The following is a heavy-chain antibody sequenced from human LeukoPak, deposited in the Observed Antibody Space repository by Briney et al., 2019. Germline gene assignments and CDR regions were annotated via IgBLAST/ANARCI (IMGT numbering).Heavy chain of an antibody. V-gene: IGHV3-64D*06. J-gene: IGHJ4*02. D-gene: IGHD2-2*02. CDR1: GFTFSSYA. CDR3: VKGGTIPGRPPGV. Sequence: GGSLRLSCSASGFTFSSYAMHWVRQAPGKALEYVSAISSNGGSTYYADSVKGRFTISRDNSKNTLYLQMSSLRAEDTAVYYCVKGGTIPGRPPGVWGQGTLVTVSS. CDR2: ISSNGGST.